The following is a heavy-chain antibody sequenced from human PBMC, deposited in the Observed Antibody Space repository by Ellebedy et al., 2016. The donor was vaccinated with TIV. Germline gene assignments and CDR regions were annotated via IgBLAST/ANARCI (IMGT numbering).Heavy chain of an antibody. D-gene: IGHD6-19*01. CDR3: ANSLRQWLALFDY. J-gene: IGHJ4*02. CDR1: GFTFTTYA. V-gene: IGHV3-30-3*01. Sequence: GESLKISCAASGFTFTTYAMHWVRQAPGKGLEWVAVISYDGSNKFYGDSVKGRFSISRDNSKNTLYLQMNSLRAEDTAVYYCANSLRQWLALFDYWGQGTLVTVSS. CDR2: ISYDGSNK.